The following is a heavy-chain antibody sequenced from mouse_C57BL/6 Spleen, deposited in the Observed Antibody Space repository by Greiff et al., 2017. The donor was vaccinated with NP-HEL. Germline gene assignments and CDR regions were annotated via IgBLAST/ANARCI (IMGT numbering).Heavy chain of an antibody. CDR1: GYTFTSYW. J-gene: IGHJ3*01. V-gene: IGHV1-64*01. CDR2: IHPNSGST. CDR3: ARYGDYDDLSWFAY. D-gene: IGHD2-4*01. Sequence: VQLQQPGAELVKPGASVKLSCKASGYTFTSYWMHWVKQRPGQGLEWIGMIHPNSGSTNYNEKFKSKATLTVDKSSSTAYMQLSSLTSEDSAVYYSARYGDYDDLSWFAYWGQGTLVTVSA.